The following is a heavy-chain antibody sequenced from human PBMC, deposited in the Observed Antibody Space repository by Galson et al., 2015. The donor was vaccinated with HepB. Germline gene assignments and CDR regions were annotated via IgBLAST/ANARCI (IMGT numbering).Heavy chain of an antibody. J-gene: IGHJ6*02. CDR3: ARHGAGRFTFGGVAYRMDV. Sequence: LSLTCTVSGGSIYSGSYFWGWIRQPPGKGLEWIGSIYSDGSPYYNPSLKSRLSISVDTSKNHFSLKLSSVTAADTAVYYCARHGAGRFTFGGVAYRMDVWGQGTTVTVSS. CDR2: IYSDGSP. CDR1: GGSIYSGSYF. D-gene: IGHD3-16*01. V-gene: IGHV4-39*01.